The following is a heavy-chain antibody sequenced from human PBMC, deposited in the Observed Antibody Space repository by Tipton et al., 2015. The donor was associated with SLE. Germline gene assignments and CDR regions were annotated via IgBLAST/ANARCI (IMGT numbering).Heavy chain of an antibody. V-gene: IGHV1-46*01. Sequence: QLVQSGAEVKKPGASVKVSCKASGYTFTSYYMHWVRQAPGQGLEWMGIINPSGGSTSYAQKFQGRVTMTRDTSTSTVYMELSSLRSEDTAVYCCARARPTSMAALGYVAYGGQATLVTVSS. CDR3: ARARPTSMAALGYVAY. J-gene: IGHJ4*02. CDR1: GYTFTSYY. CDR2: INPSGGST. D-gene: IGHD6-6*01.